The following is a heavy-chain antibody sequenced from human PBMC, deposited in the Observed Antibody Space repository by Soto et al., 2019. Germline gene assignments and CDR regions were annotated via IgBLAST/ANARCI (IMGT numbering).Heavy chain of an antibody. V-gene: IGHV1-18*04. D-gene: IGHD3-10*01. CDR2: ISAYNGNT. Sequence: QVQLVQSGAEVKKPGAAVKVSCKASGYTFTSYGISWVRQAPGQVLAWMGWISAYNGNTNYAQKLQGRVTMTTDTSTSTAYMELRSLRSDDTAVYYCARDDTMVRGAHNYYYYYGMDVWGQGTTVTVSS. CDR1: GYTFTSYG. CDR3: ARDDTMVRGAHNYYYYYGMDV. J-gene: IGHJ6*02.